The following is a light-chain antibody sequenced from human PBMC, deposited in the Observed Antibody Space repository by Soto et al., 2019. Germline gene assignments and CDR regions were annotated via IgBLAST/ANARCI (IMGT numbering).Light chain of an antibody. V-gene: IGLV2-8*01. J-gene: IGLJ1*01. CDR1: SSDVGGYNY. CDR3: SSYVGTNSYV. CDR2: EVY. Sequence: QSVLTQPPSASGSPGQSVTISCTGTSSDVGGYNYVSWYQNHPGKAPKLIIYEVYKRPSGVPDRFSGSKSGNTAALTVSGLQAEDEADYYCSSYVGTNSYVFGTGTKLTVL.